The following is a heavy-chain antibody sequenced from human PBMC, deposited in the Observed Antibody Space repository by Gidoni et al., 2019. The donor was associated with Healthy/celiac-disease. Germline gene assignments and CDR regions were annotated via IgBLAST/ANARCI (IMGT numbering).Heavy chain of an antibody. D-gene: IGHD6-13*01. V-gene: IGHV3-15*01. CDR2: IKSKTDGGTT. CDR1: GFTFSNAW. Sequence: EVQLVESGGGLVKPGGSLRLSCAASGFTFSNAWMSWVRQAPGKGLEWVGRIKSKTDGGTTDYAAPVKGRFTISRDDSKNTLYLQMNSLKTEDTAVYYCTTEAAAGFYYYYGMDVWGQGTTVTVSS. J-gene: IGHJ6*02. CDR3: TTEAAAGFYYYYGMDV.